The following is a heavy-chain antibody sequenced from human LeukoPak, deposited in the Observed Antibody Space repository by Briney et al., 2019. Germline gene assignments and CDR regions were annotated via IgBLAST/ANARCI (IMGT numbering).Heavy chain of an antibody. V-gene: IGHV3-30*04. D-gene: IGHD1-26*01. J-gene: IGHJ1*01. CDR2: ISYDGSNK. Sequence: GGSPRLSCAASGFTFSSYAMHWVRQAPGKGLEWVAVISYDGSNKYYADSVKGRFTISRDNSKNTLFLQMDSLRGEDTAVYYCAKRVVVGATSPYSDFQHWGQGTLVTVSS. CDR3: AKRVVVGATSPYSDFQH. CDR1: GFTFSSYA.